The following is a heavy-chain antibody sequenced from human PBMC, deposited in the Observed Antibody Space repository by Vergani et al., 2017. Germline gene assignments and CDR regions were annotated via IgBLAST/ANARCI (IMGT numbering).Heavy chain of an antibody. CDR3: AKDRRSVTTPDY. CDR2: ISYDGSKK. J-gene: IGHJ4*02. V-gene: IGHV3-30*18. CDR1: GFTFSSYG. D-gene: IGHD4-11*01. Sequence: QVQLVESGGGVVQPGRSLRLSCAASGFTFSSYGMHWVRQAPGKGLEWVAVISYDGSKKYYADSVKGRFTISRDNSKNTLYLQMNSLRAEDTAVYYCAKDRRSVTTPDYWGQGTLVTVSS.